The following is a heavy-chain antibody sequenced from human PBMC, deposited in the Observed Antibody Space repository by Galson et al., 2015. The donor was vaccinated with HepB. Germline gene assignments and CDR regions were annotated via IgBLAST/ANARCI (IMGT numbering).Heavy chain of an antibody. J-gene: IGHJ4*02. Sequence: SLRLSCAASGFTFSQYGIHWVRQAPGKGLEWLAVISHDGVNQYYADSVRGRFTISKDNSQNTVYLQMNSLRSGDTALYYCAKDASGAADYWGQGTRVTVSS. CDR1: GFTFSQYG. V-gene: IGHV3-30*18. CDR3: AKDASGAADY. D-gene: IGHD7-27*01. CDR2: ISHDGVNQ.